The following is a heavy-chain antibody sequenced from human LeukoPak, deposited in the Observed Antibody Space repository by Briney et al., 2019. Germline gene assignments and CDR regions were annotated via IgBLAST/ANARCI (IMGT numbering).Heavy chain of an antibody. CDR2: ISYDGSLK. J-gene: IGHJ3*02. CDR1: GFTFSSYA. D-gene: IGHD5-12*01. Sequence: GGSLRLSCAASGFTFSSYAIHWVRQAPGKGLEWVAVISYDGSLKYYADSVKGRFTISRDNSKNTLYLQVNGLRPEDTAVYYCARTTNSGYMKDAFDIWGQGTMVTVSS. V-gene: IGHV3-30-3*01. CDR3: ARTTNSGYMKDAFDI.